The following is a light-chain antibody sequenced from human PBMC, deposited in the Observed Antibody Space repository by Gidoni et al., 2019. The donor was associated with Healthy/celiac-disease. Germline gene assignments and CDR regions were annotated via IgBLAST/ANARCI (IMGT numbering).Light chain of an antibody. J-gene: IGLJ2*01. CDR2: DVS. V-gene: IGLV2-14*01. CDR1: SSDVGGYND. CDR3: SSYTSSSTLV. Sequence: QSALTQPASVSGSPGQSITISCTGTSSDVGGYNDVSWYQQHPGKAPKLMIYDVSNRPSGVADRCSGSKSGNTASLTISGLQAEDEADYYCSSYTSSSTLVFGGGTKLTVL.